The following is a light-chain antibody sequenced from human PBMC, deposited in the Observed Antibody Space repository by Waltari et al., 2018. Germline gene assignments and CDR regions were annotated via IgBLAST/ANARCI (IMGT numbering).Light chain of an antibody. Sequence: QSALTQPAAMSGSPGQSITMSCTGTSADIGIYNYFSWYQHHPGQAPKLIIFDVTKRPSGISDRFSGSKSGNTASLTISGLQTEDEGHYYCSSHTTTSTLVFGGGTKLTVL. CDR1: SADIGIYNY. V-gene: IGLV2-14*03. J-gene: IGLJ2*01. CDR3: SSHTTTSTLV. CDR2: DVT.